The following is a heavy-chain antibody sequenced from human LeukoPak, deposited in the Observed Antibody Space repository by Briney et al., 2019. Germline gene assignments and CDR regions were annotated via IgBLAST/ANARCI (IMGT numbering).Heavy chain of an antibody. CDR1: GFTFSSYA. Sequence: GGSLRLSCAASGFTFSSYAMHWVRRAPGKGLEWVAVISYDGSNKYYADSVKGRFTISRDNSKNTLYLQMNSLRAEDTAVYYCARSEDVVVVAASDYWGQGTLVTVSS. V-gene: IGHV3-30-3*01. J-gene: IGHJ4*02. CDR2: ISYDGSNK. D-gene: IGHD2-15*01. CDR3: ARSEDVVVVAASDY.